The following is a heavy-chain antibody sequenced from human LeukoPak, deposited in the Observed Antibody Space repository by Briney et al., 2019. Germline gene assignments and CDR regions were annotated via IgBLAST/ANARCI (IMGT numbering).Heavy chain of an antibody. CDR3: ARDSGMVTAGPNYSYYYGMDV. J-gene: IGHJ6*02. Sequence: GGSLRLSCAASGFTFSSYRMSWVRQAPGKGGGWGANIKQDGREKYYVDSVKGRFTISRDNAKNTLYLQMNSLRAEDTALYYCARDSGMVTAGPNYSYYYGMDVWGQGTTVTVSS. D-gene: IGHD2-21*02. CDR2: IKQDGREK. CDR1: GFTFSSYR. V-gene: IGHV3-7*03.